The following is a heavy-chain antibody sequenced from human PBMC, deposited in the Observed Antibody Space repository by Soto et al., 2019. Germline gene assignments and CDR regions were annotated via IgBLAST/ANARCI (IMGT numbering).Heavy chain of an antibody. V-gene: IGHV4-4*02. J-gene: IGHJ5*02. Sequence: SETLSLTCAVSGDSIKTETWWSWLRQLPGTGLEWIGEIKHTGDANANPALRSRVSMSVDRTKNQFFLNLRSVSAADTAVYFCARARVVVAASLQWFDPWGQGTLVTVSS. D-gene: IGHD2-15*01. CDR2: IKHTGDA. CDR3: ARARVVVAASLQWFDP. CDR1: GDSIKTETW.